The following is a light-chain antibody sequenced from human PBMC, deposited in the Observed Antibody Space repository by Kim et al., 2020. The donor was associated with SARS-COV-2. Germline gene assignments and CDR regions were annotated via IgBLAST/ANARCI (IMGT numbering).Light chain of an antibody. Sequence: DTQMTQSPPSLSASVGDRVTITCQASQDISIHLNWYQQKPGKAPNLLIYDASNLETGVPSRFSGSGSGTEFTFTVNSLQPEDVATYYCQQYDTLPLTFGGGTKVEI. CDR3: QQYDTLPLT. CDR1: QDISIH. V-gene: IGKV1-33*01. CDR2: DAS. J-gene: IGKJ4*01.